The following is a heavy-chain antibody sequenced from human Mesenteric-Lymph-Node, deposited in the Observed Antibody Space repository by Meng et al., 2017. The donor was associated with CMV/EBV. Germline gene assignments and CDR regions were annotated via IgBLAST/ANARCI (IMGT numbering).Heavy chain of an antibody. V-gene: IGHV4-39*07. Sequence: WVRQAPGKGLEWIGSIYYSGSTYYNPSLKSRVTISVDTSKNQFSLKLSSVTAADTAVYYCARDGGYYWGQGTLVTVSS. D-gene: IGHD3-16*01. CDR3: ARDGGYY. J-gene: IGHJ4*02. CDR2: IYYSGST.